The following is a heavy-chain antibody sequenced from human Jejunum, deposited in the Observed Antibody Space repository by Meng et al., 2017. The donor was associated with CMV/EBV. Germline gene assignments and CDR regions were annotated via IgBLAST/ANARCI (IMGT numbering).Heavy chain of an antibody. D-gene: IGHD1-26*01. CDR2: FYSSDTY. J-gene: IGHJ4*02. CDR1: GGSVNNYY. V-gene: IGHV4-4*07. Sequence: QGQLRESGPGLVKPSETLSLTCTVSGGSVNNYYWGWIRQSAGKGLEWIGRFYSSDTYNYHPSLDSRVTMSLGTSKNQFSLNLRSVTAADTATYYCARGPGASTREGFDYWGLGTLVTVSS. CDR3: ARGPGASTREGFDY.